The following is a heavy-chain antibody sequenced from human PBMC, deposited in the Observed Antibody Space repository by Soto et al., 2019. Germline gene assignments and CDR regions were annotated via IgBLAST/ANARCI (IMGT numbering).Heavy chain of an antibody. V-gene: IGHV3-48*04. D-gene: IGHD6-19*01. J-gene: IGHJ2*01. CDR1: GFRFSSYS. CDR3: AVGIAVARGYFDL. CDR2: NDHSSSSV. Sequence: EVQLVESGGGLVQPGGSLRLSCAASGFRFSSYSMNWVRQAPGKGPEWVSYNDHSSSSVRYVDSVEGRFTISRDNAKDSLSLQMNSLRVEDTAMYYCAVGIAVARGYFDLWGRGTLVTVSS.